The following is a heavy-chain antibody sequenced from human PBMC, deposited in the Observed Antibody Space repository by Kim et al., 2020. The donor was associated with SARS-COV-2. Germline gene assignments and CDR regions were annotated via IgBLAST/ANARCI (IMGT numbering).Heavy chain of an antibody. J-gene: IGHJ3*02. V-gene: IGHV4-59*01. CDR2: IYYSGST. CDR3: ARDRPGGNWAVDI. Sequence: SETLSLTCTVSGGSISSYYWSWIRQPPGKGLEWIGYIYYSGSTNYNPSLKSRVTISVDTSKNQFSLKLSSVTAADTAVYYCARDRPGGNWAVDIWGQGTMVTVSS. D-gene: IGHD3-10*01. CDR1: GGSISSYY.